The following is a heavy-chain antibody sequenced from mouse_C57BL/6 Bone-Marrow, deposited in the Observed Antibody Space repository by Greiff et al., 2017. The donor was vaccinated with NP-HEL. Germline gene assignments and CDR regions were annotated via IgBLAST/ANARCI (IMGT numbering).Heavy chain of an antibody. D-gene: IGHD3-2*02. CDR2: ISSGGSYT. CDR3: ARGGQIRFPFAY. Sequence: EVQVVESGGDLVKPGGSLKLSCAASGFTFSSYGMSWVRQTPDKRLEWVATISSGGSYTYYPDSVKGRFTISRDNAKNTLYLQMSSLKSEDKAMYYCARGGQIRFPFAYWGQGTLVTVSA. J-gene: IGHJ3*01. V-gene: IGHV5-6*01. CDR1: GFTFSSYG.